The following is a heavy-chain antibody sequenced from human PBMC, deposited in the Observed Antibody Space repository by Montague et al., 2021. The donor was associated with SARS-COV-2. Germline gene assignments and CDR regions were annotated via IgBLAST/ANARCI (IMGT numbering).Heavy chain of an antibody. V-gene: IGHV4-4*07. D-gene: IGHD2-15*01. J-gene: IGHJ4*02. Sequence: TSGGNDYNPYLESRVTMSVDTSKNQFTLKVNSVTAADTAMYYCARGVVAAPPVVDYWGRGTLVPVSS. CDR3: ARGVVAAPPVVDY. CDR2: TSGGN.